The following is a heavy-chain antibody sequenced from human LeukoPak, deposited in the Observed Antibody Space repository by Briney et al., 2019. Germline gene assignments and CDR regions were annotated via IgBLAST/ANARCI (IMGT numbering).Heavy chain of an antibody. V-gene: IGHV4-59*08. CDR1: GGSFSGYY. CDR2: IYYSGST. D-gene: IGHD6-6*01. CDR3: ARHVGIAARSWFDP. J-gene: IGHJ5*02. Sequence: SETLSLTCAVYGGSFSGYYWSWIRQPPGKGLEWIGYIYYSGSTNYNPSLKSRVTISVDTSKNQFSLKLSSVTAADTAVYYCARHVGIAARSWFDPWGQGTLVTVSS.